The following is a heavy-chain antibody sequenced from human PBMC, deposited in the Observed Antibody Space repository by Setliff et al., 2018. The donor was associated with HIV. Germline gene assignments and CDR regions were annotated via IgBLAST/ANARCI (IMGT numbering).Heavy chain of an antibody. D-gene: IGHD3-22*01. Sequence: PSETLSLTCSVSGGSIDNNKYYWTWIRQPPGKGLEWTGSIYHTGRTYYNRSLESRLTISIDTSKNQFSLKLKSVTAADTAVYYCASRVYYYDSSGYLREEGFDPWGQGTLVTSPQ. CDR2: IYHTGRT. CDR1: GGSIDNNKYY. V-gene: IGHV4-39*01. CDR3: ASRVYYYDSSGYLREEGFDP. J-gene: IGHJ5*02.